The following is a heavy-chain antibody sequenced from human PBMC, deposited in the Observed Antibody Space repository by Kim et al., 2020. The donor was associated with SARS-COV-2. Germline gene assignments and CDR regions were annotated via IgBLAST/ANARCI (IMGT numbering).Heavy chain of an antibody. Sequence: ASVKVSCKASGYTFTSYYMHWVRQAPGQGLEWMGIINPSGGSTSYAQKFQGRVTMTRDTSTSTVYMELSSLRSEDTAVYYFARDDLIAIFGVVIGGPRGMDVWGQGTTVTVSS. CDR2: INPSGGST. CDR3: ARDDLIAIFGVVIGGPRGMDV. CDR1: GYTFTSYY. J-gene: IGHJ6*02. D-gene: IGHD3-3*01. V-gene: IGHV1-46*01.